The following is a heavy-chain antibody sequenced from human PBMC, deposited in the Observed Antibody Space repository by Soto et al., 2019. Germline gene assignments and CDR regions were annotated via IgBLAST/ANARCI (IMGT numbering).Heavy chain of an antibody. CDR2: IYYSGST. Sequence: QVRLEESGPGLVKPSETLSLICSVSGGSVNNANYFWNWIRHHPENGLEWIGYIYYSGSTRYNPYFKTRATLSIDTTKDQCSLRLNSVTVADTAVYFCARDADYGGSRGGMDVWGRGTTVTVSS. D-gene: IGHD4-17*01. J-gene: IGHJ6*02. CDR1: GGSVNNANYF. V-gene: IGHV4-31*03. CDR3: ARDADYGGSRGGMDV.